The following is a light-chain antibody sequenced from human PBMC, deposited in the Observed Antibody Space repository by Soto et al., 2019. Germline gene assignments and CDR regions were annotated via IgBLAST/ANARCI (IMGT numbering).Light chain of an antibody. Sequence: EIMMTQSPANVSVFPGERATLSCRGSQGIDSDLAWYHQKPGHVPRLLIYGATTKSTGVPARFSGSGSGTEFTLTILSLQSDECGVYYCQQYRHCRTFGPGTKVEIK. CDR3: QQYRHCRT. CDR1: QGIDSD. CDR2: GAT. J-gene: IGKJ1*01. V-gene: IGKV3-15*01.